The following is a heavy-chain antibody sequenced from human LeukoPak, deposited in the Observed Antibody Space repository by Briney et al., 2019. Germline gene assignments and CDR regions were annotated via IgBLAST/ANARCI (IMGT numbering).Heavy chain of an antibody. D-gene: IGHD2-15*01. CDR1: EFSFTSHG. V-gene: IGHV3-21*01. Sequence: PGESLRLSCAASEFSFTSHGMNWVRQAPGKGLEGVSSISYSSGFIYYADSVKGRFTVSRDNAKSSLYLQMNSLRAEDTAVYFCVRSHIDVMIAATTPFDFWGQGTLVTVSS. J-gene: IGHJ4*02. CDR2: ISYSSGFI. CDR3: VRSHIDVMIAATTPFDF.